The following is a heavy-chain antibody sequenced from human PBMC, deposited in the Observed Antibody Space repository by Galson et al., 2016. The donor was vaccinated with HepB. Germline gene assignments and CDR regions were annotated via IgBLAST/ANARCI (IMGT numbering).Heavy chain of an antibody. CDR3: AKGRSGSESFFDY. CDR1: GLTFSIYV. V-gene: IGHV3-23*01. D-gene: IGHD5-12*01. CDR2: ITAGGGTT. J-gene: IGHJ4*02. Sequence: SLRLSCAASGLTFSIYVMSWVRQAPGKGLEWVAAITAGGGTTNYADSVKGRSTISRDNSKNMLYLEMNNLRTEDTGTYFCAKGRSGSESFFDYWGQGTLVTVSS.